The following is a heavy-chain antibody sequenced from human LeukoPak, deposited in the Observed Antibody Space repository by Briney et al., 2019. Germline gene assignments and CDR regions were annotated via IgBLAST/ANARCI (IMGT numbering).Heavy chain of an antibody. V-gene: IGHV3-23*01. CDR2: ISGSGGST. Sequence: GGSLRLSCAASGFTFSSYAMSWVRQAPGKGLEWVSAISGSGGSTYYADSVKGRFTISRDNSKNTLYLQMNSLRAEDTAVYYCASGGGSYYFNFDYWGQGTLVTVSS. J-gene: IGHJ4*02. CDR1: GFTFSSYA. D-gene: IGHD1-26*01. CDR3: ASGGGSYYFNFDY.